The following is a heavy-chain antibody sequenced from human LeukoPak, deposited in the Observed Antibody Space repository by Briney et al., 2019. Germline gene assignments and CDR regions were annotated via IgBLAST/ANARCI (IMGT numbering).Heavy chain of an antibody. V-gene: IGHV1-2*02. CDR3: ASGSTLQSWALPSDY. CDR1: GYTFTGYY. CDR2: INPNSGGT. Sequence: ASVKVSCKASGYTFTGYYIHWVRQAPGQGLEWMGWINPNSGGTNYAQKFQGRVTMTRDTSISTAYMELSGLRSDDTAVYYCASGSTLQSWALPSDYWGQGTLVTVSS. J-gene: IGHJ4*02. D-gene: IGHD6-13*01.